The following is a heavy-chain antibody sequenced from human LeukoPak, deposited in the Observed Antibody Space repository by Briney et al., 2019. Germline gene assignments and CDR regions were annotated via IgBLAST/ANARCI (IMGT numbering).Heavy chain of an antibody. J-gene: IGHJ4*02. CDR3: ASAYGSGSYHY. Sequence: EASVKVSCKASGGTFSSYAISWVRQAPGQGLEWMGRIIPILGIANYAQKFQGRVTITADKSTSTAYMELSSLRSEDTAVYCCASAYGSGSYHYWGQGTLVTVSS. D-gene: IGHD3-10*01. V-gene: IGHV1-69*04. CDR1: GGTFSSYA. CDR2: IIPILGIA.